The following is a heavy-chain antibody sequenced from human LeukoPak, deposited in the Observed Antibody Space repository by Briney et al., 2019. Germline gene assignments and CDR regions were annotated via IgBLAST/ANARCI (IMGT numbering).Heavy chain of an antibody. Sequence: SETLSLTCTVSGGSISSTNYYWGWIRQPPGKGLEWIGSIYYSGSTYYNPSLKSRVTISVDTSKNQFSLKLSSVTAADTAVYYCARRSAYYYYYMDVWGKGTTVTISS. CDR1: GGSISSTNYY. V-gene: IGHV4-39*01. D-gene: IGHD6-25*01. J-gene: IGHJ6*03. CDR2: IYYSGST. CDR3: ARRSAYYYYYMDV.